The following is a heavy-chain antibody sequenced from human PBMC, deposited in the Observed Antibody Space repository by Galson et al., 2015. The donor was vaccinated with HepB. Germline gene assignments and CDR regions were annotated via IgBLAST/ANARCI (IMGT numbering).Heavy chain of an antibody. J-gene: IGHJ3*02. D-gene: IGHD6-25*01. V-gene: IGHV4-30-2*01. Sequence: TLSLTCDVSGGSVNSGGYSWSWIRQPPGKGLEWIGYIFHSGSTYSIPSLRGRVTFSLDRSKNHVSLTLRSVTAADTAVYYCARHDCSSGCHGGFHIWGQGALVTVSS. CDR3: ARHDCSSGCHGGFHI. CDR2: IFHSGST. CDR1: GGSVNSGGYS.